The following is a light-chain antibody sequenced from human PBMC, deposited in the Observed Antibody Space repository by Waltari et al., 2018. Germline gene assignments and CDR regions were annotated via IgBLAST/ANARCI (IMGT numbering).Light chain of an antibody. CDR2: RAS. CDR3: QQHKSYPWT. J-gene: IGKJ1*01. CDR1: QNINDY. Sequence: DIKMTQSPSSLSTSVGDRVTISCRASQNINDYLAWYQQKPGKAPNLLIYRASSLQSGVQSRFTGSGYGTEVTLKINRRKKEEVGNYDCQQHKSYPWTFGKGTKGEIK. V-gene: IGKV1-17*01.